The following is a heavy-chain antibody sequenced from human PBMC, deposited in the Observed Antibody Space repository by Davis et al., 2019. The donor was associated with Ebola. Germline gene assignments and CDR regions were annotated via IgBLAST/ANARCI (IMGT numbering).Heavy chain of an antibody. CDR1: GFTFDDYA. CDR2: ISGDGGST. Sequence: GESLKISCAASGFTFDDYAMHWVRQAPGKGLEWVSLISGDGGSTYYADSVKGRFTISRDNSKNSLCLQMNSLRTEDTALYYCARTYDSSGYYRRAEYFQHWGQGTLVTVSS. V-gene: IGHV3-43*02. D-gene: IGHD3-22*01. J-gene: IGHJ1*01. CDR3: ARTYDSSGYYRRAEYFQH.